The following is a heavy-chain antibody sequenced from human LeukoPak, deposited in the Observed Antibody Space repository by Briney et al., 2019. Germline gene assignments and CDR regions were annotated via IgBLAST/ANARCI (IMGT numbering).Heavy chain of an antibody. V-gene: IGHV1-24*01. D-gene: IGHD3-22*01. Sequence: ASVKVSCKVSGYTLTELSMHWVRQAPGKGLEWMGGFDPEDGETIYAQKFQGRVTMAEDTSTDTAYMELSSLRSEDTAVYYCATVGGYYYDSSGYRGLNWFDPWGQGTLVTVSS. J-gene: IGHJ5*02. CDR1: GYTLTELS. CDR3: ATVGGYYYDSSGYRGLNWFDP. CDR2: FDPEDGET.